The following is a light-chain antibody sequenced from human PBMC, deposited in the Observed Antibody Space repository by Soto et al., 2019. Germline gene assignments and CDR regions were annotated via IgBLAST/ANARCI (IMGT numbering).Light chain of an antibody. Sequence: EIVMTQSPATLSVSPGERATRSCRASQSVSSNLAWYQQKPGQAPRLLIYGASTRATGIPARFSGSGSGTEFTHTISSLQSEDFAVYYCQQYNNWPLYTFGQGNKLEIK. CDR2: GAS. CDR1: QSVSSN. CDR3: QQYNNWPLYT. V-gene: IGKV3-15*01. J-gene: IGKJ2*01.